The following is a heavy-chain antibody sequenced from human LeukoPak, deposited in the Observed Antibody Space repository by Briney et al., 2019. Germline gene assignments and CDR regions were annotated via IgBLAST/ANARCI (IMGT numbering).Heavy chain of an antibody. CDR1: GGSISSYY. Sequence: SETLSLTCTVSGGSISSYYWSWIRQPPGKGLEWIGYIYYSGSTNYNPSLKSRVTIPVDTSKNQFSLKLSSVTAEDTAVYYCASTAIGLKYDYYGSGPLDHWGQGTLVTVSS. CDR2: IYYSGST. CDR3: ASTAIGLKYDYYGSGPLDH. V-gene: IGHV4-59*01. J-gene: IGHJ5*02. D-gene: IGHD3-10*01.